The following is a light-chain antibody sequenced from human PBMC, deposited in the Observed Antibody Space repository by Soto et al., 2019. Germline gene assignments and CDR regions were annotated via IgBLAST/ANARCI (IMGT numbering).Light chain of an antibody. CDR2: AAS. Sequence: DIPVTQSPSSLSAYVGDRITITCRTSYTINNYLAWYQQKPGKVPKLLIYAASTLYSEVPSRFSGSGSGREFTLTISSLQPDDVATYYCQKYVSVPWKFGQGTKVEIK. CDR3: QKYVSVPWK. V-gene: IGKV1-27*01. J-gene: IGKJ1*01. CDR1: YTINNY.